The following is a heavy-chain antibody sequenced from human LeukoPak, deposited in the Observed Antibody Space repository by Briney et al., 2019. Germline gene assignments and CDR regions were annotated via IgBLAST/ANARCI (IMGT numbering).Heavy chain of an antibody. CDR2: ISTCSSTI. Sequence: GGSLRLACAASGFTFGSYSMNWVRQAAGKGLEWVSYISTCSSTIYYADSVKGRFTLPRDNAKNSLYRQMNSLIAAGTALSYCARHYYDSRYPTSVYYMDVWGKGTTFTVS. J-gene: IGHJ6*03. V-gene: IGHV3-48*04. CDR1: GFTFGSYS. CDR3: ARHYYDSRYPTSVYYMDV. D-gene: IGHD3-22*01.